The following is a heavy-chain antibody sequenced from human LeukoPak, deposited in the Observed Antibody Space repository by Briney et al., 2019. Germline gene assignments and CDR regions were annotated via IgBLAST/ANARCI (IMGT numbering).Heavy chain of an antibody. V-gene: IGHV7-4-1*02. Sequence: ASVKVSCKASGYTFTSYAMNWVRQAPGQGLEWMGWINTNTGNPTYAQGFTGRFVFSLDTSVSTAYLQISSLKAEDTAVYYCARDGGSSPVPPYYYHGMDVWGQGTTVTVSS. J-gene: IGHJ6*02. D-gene: IGHD1-26*01. CDR3: ARDGGSSPVPPYYYHGMDV. CDR2: INTNTGNP. CDR1: GYTFTSYA.